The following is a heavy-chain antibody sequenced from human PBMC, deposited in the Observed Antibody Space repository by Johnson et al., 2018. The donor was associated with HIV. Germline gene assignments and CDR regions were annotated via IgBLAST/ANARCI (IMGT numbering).Heavy chain of an antibody. V-gene: IGHV3-30*18. Sequence: QVQLVESGGGLVQPGRSLRLSCAASGFTFSSYGMHWVRQAPGKGLEWVAVISYDGSNKYYADSVKGRFTISRDNSKHTLYLQMNSLRAEDTAVYYCAKDSFFYDSAFDIWGQGTMVTVSS. J-gene: IGHJ3*02. D-gene: IGHD3-22*01. CDR2: ISYDGSNK. CDR1: GFTFSSYG. CDR3: AKDSFFYDSAFDI.